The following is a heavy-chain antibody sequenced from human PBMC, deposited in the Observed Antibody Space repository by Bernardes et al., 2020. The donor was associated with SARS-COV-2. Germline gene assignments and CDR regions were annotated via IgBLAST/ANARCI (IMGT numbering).Heavy chain of an antibody. V-gene: IGHV3-23*01. CDR2: ISGSDGST. Sequence: GGSLRLSCAASGFTFSSYAMSWVRQAPGKGLEWVSGISGSDGSTYYADSVKGRFTISRDNSKNTLYLQMNSLKADDTAVYYCAKDGSRWYGDNNWFDPWGQGTLVTVSS. J-gene: IGHJ5*02. D-gene: IGHD6-13*01. CDR3: AKDGSRWYGDNNWFDP. CDR1: GFTFSSYA.